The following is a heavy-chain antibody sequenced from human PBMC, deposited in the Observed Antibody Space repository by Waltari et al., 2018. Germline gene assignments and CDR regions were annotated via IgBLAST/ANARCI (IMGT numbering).Heavy chain of an antibody. V-gene: IGHV4-39*01. J-gene: IGHJ3*01. CDR3: ARQNSLSNDGFDV. CDR2: MSYSGST. CDR1: GGSIGRRSYS. Sequence: QMQLQESGPGLVKPSGTLSLMCSVSGGSIGRRSYSWGWFRQAPGKGLEWIGSMSYSGSTYYKPSLKRRVTISVDTSKDKFSLKVNSVTAADTAVYYCARQNSLSNDGFDVWGRGTMVTVSS.